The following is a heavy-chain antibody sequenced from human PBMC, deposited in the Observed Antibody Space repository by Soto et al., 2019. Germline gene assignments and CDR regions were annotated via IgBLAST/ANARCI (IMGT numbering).Heavy chain of an antibody. CDR1: GYTFTSYG. J-gene: IGHJ3*02. CDR3: ARGSRGGGTGDDAFDI. D-gene: IGHD7-27*01. V-gene: IGHV1-18*04. Sequence: GASVKVSWKASGYTFTSYGISWVRQAPGQGLEWMGWISAYNGNTNYAQKLQGRVTMTTDTSTSTAYMELRSLRSDDTAVYYCARGSRGGGTGDDAFDIWGQGTMVTVSS. CDR2: ISAYNGNT.